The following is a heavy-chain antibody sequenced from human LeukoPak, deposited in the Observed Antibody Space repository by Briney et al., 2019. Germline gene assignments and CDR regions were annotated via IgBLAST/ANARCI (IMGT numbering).Heavy chain of an antibody. V-gene: IGHV3-48*02. CDR3: ARDNPIGFGQLSARDY. Sequence: GGSLRLSCAASGFTFSTYSMNWVRQAPGKGLEWVSYITAGSSTIYYADSVRGRFTISRDNAKNSLYLQMNSLRDEDTAVYYCARDNPIGFGQLSARDYWGQGTLVTVSS. CDR1: GFTFSTYS. J-gene: IGHJ4*02. CDR2: ITAGSSTI. D-gene: IGHD3-10*01.